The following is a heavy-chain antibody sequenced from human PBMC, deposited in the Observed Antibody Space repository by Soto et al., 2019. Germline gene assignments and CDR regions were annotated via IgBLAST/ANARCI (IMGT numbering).Heavy chain of an antibody. V-gene: IGHV3-30*18. CDR2: ISYDGSNK. D-gene: IGHD6-13*01. CDR3: AKSPHPGYNSSWYGLGAG. Sequence: QVQLVESGGGVVQPGRSLRLSCAASGFTFSSYGMHWVRQAPGKGLEWVAVISYDGSNKYYADSVKGRFTISRDNSKNTMYLQIDSLRAEDTAVYYCAKSPHPGYNSSWYGLGAGWGQGTLVTVSS. J-gene: IGHJ4*02. CDR1: GFTFSSYG.